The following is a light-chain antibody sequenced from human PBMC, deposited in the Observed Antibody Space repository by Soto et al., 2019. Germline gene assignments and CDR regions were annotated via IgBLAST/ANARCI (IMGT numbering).Light chain of an antibody. CDR1: QSVTNNY. CDR2: DAS. J-gene: IGKJ4*01. Sequence: EIVLTPSPGTLSLSPVERATLSCRASQSVTNNYLAWFQQKPGQAPRLLMYDASTRATGISARFSGSGSGTEFTLTISSLQSEDFAVYYCQQRSNWRVTFGGGTKVDIK. CDR3: QQRSNWRVT. V-gene: IGKV3D-20*02.